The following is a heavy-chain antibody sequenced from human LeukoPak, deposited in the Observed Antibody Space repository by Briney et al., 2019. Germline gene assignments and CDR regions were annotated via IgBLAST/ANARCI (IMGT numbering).Heavy chain of an antibody. CDR2: ISSSSSYI. V-gene: IGHV3-21*01. J-gene: IGHJ4*02. Sequence: GGSLRLSCAASGFTFSSYSMNWVRQAPGKGLEWVSSISSSSSYIYYADSVKGRFTISRDNAKNSLYLQMNSLRAEDTAVYYCAREVYDYVWGSLYWGQGTLVTVSS. CDR3: AREVYDYVWGSLY. CDR1: GFTFSSYS. D-gene: IGHD3-16*01.